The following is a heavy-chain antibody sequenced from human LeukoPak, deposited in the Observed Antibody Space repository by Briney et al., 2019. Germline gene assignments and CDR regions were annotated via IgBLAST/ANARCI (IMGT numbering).Heavy chain of an antibody. V-gene: IGHV3-23*01. D-gene: IGHD1-7*01. J-gene: IGHJ6*03. CDR2: ISGSGGST. Sequence: GGSLRLSCAASGFTFSSYAMSWVRQAPGKGLEWVSAISGSGGSTYYADSVKGRFTISRDNSKNTLYLQMNSLRAEDTAVYYCAKDRLELPEGYYYYVDVWGKGTTVTVSS. CDR1: GFTFSSYA. CDR3: AKDRLELPEGYYYYVDV.